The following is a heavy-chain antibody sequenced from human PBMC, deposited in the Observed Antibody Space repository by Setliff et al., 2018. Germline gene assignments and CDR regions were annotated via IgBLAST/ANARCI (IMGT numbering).Heavy chain of an antibody. D-gene: IGHD4-4*01. CDR1: GYTLNNYA. CDR2: IXTKTGYP. CDR3: ARDGGNGVDY. V-gene: IGHV7-4-1*02. Sequence: GESLKVSCKASGYTLNNYAMNWARQAPGRGFEWMGWIXTKTGYPTXXQDFTGRLVFSLDTSVNTAFVEISGLKPEDTAVYYCARDGGNGVDYWGQGTLVTVSS. J-gene: IGHJ4*02.